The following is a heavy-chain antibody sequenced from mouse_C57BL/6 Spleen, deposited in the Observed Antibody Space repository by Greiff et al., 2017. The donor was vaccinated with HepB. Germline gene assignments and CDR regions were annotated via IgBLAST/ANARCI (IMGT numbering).Heavy chain of an antibody. V-gene: IGHV1-69*01. D-gene: IGHD1-1*01. CDR1: GYTFTSYW. CDR2: IDPSDSYT. J-gene: IGHJ2*01. Sequence: QVQLQQPGAELVMPGASVKLSCKASGYTFTSYWMHWVKQRPGQGLEWIGEIDPSDSYTNYNQKFKGKSTLTVDKSSSTAYMQLSSLTSEDSAVYYCARKGYGGFDYWGQGTTLTVSS. CDR3: ARKGYGGFDY.